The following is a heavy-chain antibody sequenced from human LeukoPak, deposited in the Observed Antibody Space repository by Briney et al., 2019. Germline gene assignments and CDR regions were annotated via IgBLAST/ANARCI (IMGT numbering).Heavy chain of an antibody. J-gene: IGHJ6*02. CDR3: ARALAARPDLYYYYGMDV. CDR2: IYYSGST. D-gene: IGHD6-6*01. Sequence: SETLSLTCTVSGGYISSYYWSWIRQPPGKGLEWIGYIYYSGSTNYNPSLKSRVTISVDTSKNQFSLKLSSVTAADTAVYYCARALAARPDLYYYYGMDVWGQGTTVTVSS. CDR1: GGYISSYY. V-gene: IGHV4-59*01.